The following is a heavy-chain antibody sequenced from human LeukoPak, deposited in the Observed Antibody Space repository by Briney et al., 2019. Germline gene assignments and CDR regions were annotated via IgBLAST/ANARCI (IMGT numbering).Heavy chain of an antibody. D-gene: IGHD2-2*01. V-gene: IGHV3-48*03. J-gene: IGHJ3*02. Sequence: PGGSLRLSCAAFGFTFSSYEMNWVRQAPGKGLEWVSYISSSGSTIYYADSVKGRFTISRDNAKNSLYLQMNSLRAEDTAVYYCARVNGCSSTSCYDAFDIWGQGTMVTVSS. CDR3: ARVNGCSSTSCYDAFDI. CDR1: GFTFSSYE. CDR2: ISSSGSTI.